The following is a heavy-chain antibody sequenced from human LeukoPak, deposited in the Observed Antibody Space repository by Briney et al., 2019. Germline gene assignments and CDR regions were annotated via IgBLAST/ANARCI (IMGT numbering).Heavy chain of an antibody. CDR1: RFTFSSYS. V-gene: IGHV4-34*01. J-gene: IGHJ4*02. Sequence: GSLRLSCAASRFTFSSYSMNWIRQPPGKGLEWIGEINHSGSTNYNPSLKSRVTISVDTSKNQFSLKLSSVTAADTAVYYCARDRTTSLGIDYWGQGTLVTASS. CDR3: ARDRTTSLGIDY. D-gene: IGHD1-1*01. CDR2: INHSGST.